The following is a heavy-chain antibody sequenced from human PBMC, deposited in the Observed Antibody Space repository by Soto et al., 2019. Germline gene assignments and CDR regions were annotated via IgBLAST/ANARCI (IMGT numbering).Heavy chain of an antibody. D-gene: IGHD1-26*01. CDR2: ISAYNGNT. J-gene: IGHJ6*02. Sequence: ASVKVSCKASGYTFTSYGISWVRQAPGQGLEWMGWISAYNGNTNYAQKLQGRVTMTTDTSMSTAYMELRSLRSDDTAVYYCARDSSAGPGATPRNYYYYGMDVWGQGTTVTVSS. CDR1: GYTFTSYG. V-gene: IGHV1-18*01. CDR3: ARDSSAGPGATPRNYYYYGMDV.